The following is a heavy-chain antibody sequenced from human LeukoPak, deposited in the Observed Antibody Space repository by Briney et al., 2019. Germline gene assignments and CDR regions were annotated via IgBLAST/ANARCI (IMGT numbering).Heavy chain of an antibody. D-gene: IGHD6-13*01. Sequence: SETLSLTCTVSGGSISSSSYYWGWIRQTPGKGLEWIVSIYYSGSTYYNPSLKSRLTISVDTSKNQFSLKLSSVTAADTAVYYCARELWTAAAGTLAFDYWGQGTLVTVSS. CDR3: ARELWTAAAGTLAFDY. CDR2: IYYSGST. V-gene: IGHV4-39*02. CDR1: GGSISSSSYY. J-gene: IGHJ4*02.